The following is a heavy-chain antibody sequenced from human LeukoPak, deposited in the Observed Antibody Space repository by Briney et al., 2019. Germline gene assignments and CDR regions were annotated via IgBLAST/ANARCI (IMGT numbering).Heavy chain of an antibody. CDR1: GGSISSSSYY. CDR2: IYYSGST. CDR3: ASGLPRSFDY. J-gene: IGHJ4*02. D-gene: IGHD3/OR15-3a*01. V-gene: IGHV4-39*07. Sequence: PSETLSLTCTVSGGSISSSSYYWGWIRQPPGKGLEWIGSIYYSGSTYYNPSLKSRVTISVDTSKNQFSLKLSSVTAADTAVYYCASGLPRSFDYWGQGTLVTVSS.